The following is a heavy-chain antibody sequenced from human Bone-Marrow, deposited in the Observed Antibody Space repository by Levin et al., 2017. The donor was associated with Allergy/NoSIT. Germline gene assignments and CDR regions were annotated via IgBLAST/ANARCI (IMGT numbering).Heavy chain of an antibody. J-gene: IGHJ4*02. CDR2: IYHNGKT. V-gene: IGHV4-38-2*02. D-gene: IGHD2-15*01. CDR1: GSSFSSGFH. CDR3: ARVVGVVIPAAFDY. Sequence: SETLSLTCNVSGSSFSSGFHWGWIRQSPGKGLEWIGSIYHNGKTNYNPSLKSRVTVSLDTSKNQFSLRLSSVTAADTALYYCARVVGVVIPAAFDYWGQGTLVTVSS.